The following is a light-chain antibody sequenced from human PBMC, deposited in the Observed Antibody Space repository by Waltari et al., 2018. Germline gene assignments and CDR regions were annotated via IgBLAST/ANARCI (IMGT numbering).Light chain of an antibody. V-gene: IGKV1-5*03. Sequence: DIQMTQSPSTLTASIGDTITVTCRAEQSMSGWVDRCQQKPGKAPKVLTFSASTVEDGVPSRLSGGGSGTTFTFSISSLRPDDFATSYCQQYDSFPLTFGGGTRVEIK. CDR1: QSMSGW. J-gene: IGKJ4*01. CDR3: QQYDSFPLT. CDR2: SAS.